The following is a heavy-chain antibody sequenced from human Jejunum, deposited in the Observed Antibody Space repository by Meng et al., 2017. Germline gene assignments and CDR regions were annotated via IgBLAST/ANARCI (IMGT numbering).Heavy chain of an antibody. Sequence: SGPTLVKPTQTLTLTCSFSGFSLTTGGVGVGWIRQPPGKALEWLALIYWDDDRRYSPFLKNRITITKDTSKNQVVLTVTNIDPVDTGTYYCYSYYGALTYPYAIDVWGQGTTVTVSS. V-gene: IGHV2-5*02. CDR2: IYWDDDR. J-gene: IGHJ6*02. CDR3: YSYYGALTYPYAIDV. CDR1: GFSLTTGGVG. D-gene: IGHD4/OR15-4a*01.